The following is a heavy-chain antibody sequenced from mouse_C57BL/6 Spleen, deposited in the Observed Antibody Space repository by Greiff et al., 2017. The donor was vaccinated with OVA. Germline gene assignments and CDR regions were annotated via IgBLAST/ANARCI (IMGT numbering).Heavy chain of an antibody. CDR2: IWTGGGT. Sequence: VKVVESGPGLVAPSQSLSITCTVSGFSLTSYAISWVRQPPGKGLEWLGVIWTGGGTTYNSALKSRLSTSKDNSKSQVFLKMDSLQTDETARDYCARYYSSNPLWYFDVWGTGTTVTVSS. CDR3: ARYYSSNPLWYFDV. J-gene: IGHJ1*03. CDR1: GFSLTSYA. D-gene: IGHD2-5*01. V-gene: IGHV2-9-1*01.